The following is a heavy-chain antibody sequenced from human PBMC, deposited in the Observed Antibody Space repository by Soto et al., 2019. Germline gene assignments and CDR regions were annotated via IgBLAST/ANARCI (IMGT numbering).Heavy chain of an antibody. CDR1: GFTFSIYS. CDR2: ISGSGGST. D-gene: IGHD3-9*01. V-gene: IGHV3-23*01. Sequence: PGGSLRLSCAASGFTFSIYSMNWVRQAPGKGLEWVSLISGSGGSTHYADSVEGRFTISRDNSKNTLYLEMDSLRAEDMAVYYCAKVVKYDVLTGYYKGPDYYGMDVWGQGTTVTVSS. CDR3: AKVVKYDVLTGYYKGPDYYGMDV. J-gene: IGHJ6*02.